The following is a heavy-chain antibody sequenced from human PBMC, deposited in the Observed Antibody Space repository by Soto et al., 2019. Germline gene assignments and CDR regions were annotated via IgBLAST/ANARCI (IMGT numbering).Heavy chain of an antibody. J-gene: IGHJ4*02. CDR2: IRVYNGNT. Sequence: QIQLVQSGGEVKKPGASVKVSCKTSGYTFVSYGSSWVRQAPGQGLEWMGRIRVYNGNTKYIQKFQGRVIMTTDTSTRTAYMELRSIRSDDTAVYYCARHIGNSEADHYWGQGTLVTVSS. D-gene: IGHD5-18*01. V-gene: IGHV1-18*01. CDR1: GYTFVSYG. CDR3: ARHIGNSEADHY.